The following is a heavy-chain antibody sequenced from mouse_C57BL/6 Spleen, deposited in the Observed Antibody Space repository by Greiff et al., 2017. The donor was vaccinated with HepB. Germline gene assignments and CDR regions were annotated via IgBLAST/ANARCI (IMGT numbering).Heavy chain of an antibody. D-gene: IGHD1-1*01. V-gene: IGHV1-19*01. CDR3: ASARTTVVASDY. Sequence: VQLQQSGPVLVKPGASVKMSCKASGYTFTDYYMNWVKQSHGKSLEWIGVINPYNGGTSYNQKFKGKATLTVDKSSSTAYMELNSLTSEDSAVYYCASARTTVVASDYWGQGTTLTVSS. J-gene: IGHJ2*01. CDR1: GYTFTDYY. CDR2: INPYNGGT.